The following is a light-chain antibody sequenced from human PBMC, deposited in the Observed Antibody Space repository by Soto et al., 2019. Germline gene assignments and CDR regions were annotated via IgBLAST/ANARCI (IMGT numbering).Light chain of an antibody. CDR1: HSVSSSY. V-gene: IGKV3-20*01. CDR3: QQYGGSPPYT. J-gene: IGKJ2*01. CDR2: GAS. Sequence: EIVLTQSPGTLSLSPGERATLSCRASHSVSSSYLAWYQQKPGQDPSLLIYGASSRATGIPDRFSGSGSGTDFTLTISRLEPEDFAVYYCQQYGGSPPYTFGQGTKLEIK.